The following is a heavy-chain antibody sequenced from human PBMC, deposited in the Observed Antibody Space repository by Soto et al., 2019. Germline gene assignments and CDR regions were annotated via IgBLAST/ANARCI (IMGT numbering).Heavy chain of an antibody. J-gene: IGHJ4*02. V-gene: IGHV3-23*01. Sequence: EVQLLESGGGLVQPGGSLRLSCAASGFTFSSYAMSWVRQAPGKGLEWVSAISGSGGSTYYADSVKGRFTISRDNSKNTLYLQMNSLRAEDTVVYYCAKAPTSRITIFGVVIITYFDFWGQGTLVTVSS. CDR3: AKAPTSRITIFGVVIITYFDF. CDR2: ISGSGGST. D-gene: IGHD3-3*01. CDR1: GFTFSSYA.